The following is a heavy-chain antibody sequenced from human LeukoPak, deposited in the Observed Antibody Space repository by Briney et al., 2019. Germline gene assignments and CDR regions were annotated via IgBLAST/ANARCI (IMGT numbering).Heavy chain of an antibody. D-gene: IGHD6-25*01. Sequence: PSETLSLTCTVSGGSISSYYCSWIRQPAGKGLEWIGRIQTSGTYYNPSLKSRVTMSVDTSKSQFYLQLSSVTAADTAVYSCAREGGDPRWLDPWGQGTLVTVSS. CDR3: AREGGDPRWLDP. CDR1: GGSISSYY. CDR2: IQTSGT. J-gene: IGHJ5*02. V-gene: IGHV4-4*07.